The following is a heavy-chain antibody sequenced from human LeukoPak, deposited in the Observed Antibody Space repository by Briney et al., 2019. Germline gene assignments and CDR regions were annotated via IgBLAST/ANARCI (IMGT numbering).Heavy chain of an antibody. CDR3: ARGEDCCSTSCPGVGYYGMDV. CDR1: GYTFTGYY. CDR2: INPNSGGT. D-gene: IGHD2-2*01. J-gene: IGHJ6*02. V-gene: IGHV1-2*02. Sequence: GASVKVSCKASGYTFTGYYMHWVRQAPGQGLEWMGWINPNSGGTNYAQKFQGRVTMTRDTSISTAYMELSRLRSDDTAVYYCARGEDCCSTSCPGVGYYGMDVWGQETTVTVSS.